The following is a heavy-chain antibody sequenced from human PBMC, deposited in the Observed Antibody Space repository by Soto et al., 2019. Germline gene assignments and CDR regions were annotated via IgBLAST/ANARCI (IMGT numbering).Heavy chain of an antibody. CDR3: ARDRSGKWAAAGPVDY. CDR2: ISAYNGNT. J-gene: IGHJ4*02. D-gene: IGHD6-13*01. CDR1: GYTFTSYG. Sequence: ASVKVSCKASGYTFTSYGISWVRQAPGQGLEWMGWISAYNGNTNYAQKLQGRVTMTTDTSTSTAYMELRSLRSDDTAVYYCARDRSGKWAAAGPVDYWGQGTLVTVCS. V-gene: IGHV1-18*04.